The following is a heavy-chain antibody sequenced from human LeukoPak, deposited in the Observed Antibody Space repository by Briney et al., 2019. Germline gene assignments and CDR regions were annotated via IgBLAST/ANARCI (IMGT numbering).Heavy chain of an antibody. J-gene: IGHJ5*02. CDR1: GFTFGSYS. CDR2: ISSSSSYI. V-gene: IGHV3-21*01. Sequence: GGSLRLSCAASGFTFGSYSMNWVRQAPGKGLEWVSSISSSSSYIYYADSVKGRFTISRDNAKNSLYLQMNSLRAEDTAVYYCARDILASTSTLGYYYDSSGYLSWGQGTLVTVSS. CDR3: ARDILASTSTLGYYYDSSGYLS. D-gene: IGHD3-22*01.